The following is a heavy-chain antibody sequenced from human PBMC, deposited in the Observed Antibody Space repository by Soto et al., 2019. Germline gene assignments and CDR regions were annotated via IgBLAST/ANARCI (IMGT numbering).Heavy chain of an antibody. D-gene: IGHD5-18*01. CDR2: MDPSDSYT. V-gene: IGHV5-10-1*01. CDR3: ARWGGYSSIGTYDYYYGMDV. CDR1: GYSFTTYW. Sequence: PGESLKISCKGSGYSFTTYWISWVRQMPGKDLEWMGRMDPSDSYTNYSPSFQGHVTISADKSISTAYLQWSSLKASDTAMYYCARWGGYSSIGTYDYYYGMDVWGQGTTVTVSS. J-gene: IGHJ6*02.